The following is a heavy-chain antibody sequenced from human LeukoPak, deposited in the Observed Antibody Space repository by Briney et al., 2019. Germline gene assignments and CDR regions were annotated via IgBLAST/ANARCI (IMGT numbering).Heavy chain of an antibody. Sequence: SETLSLTCTVSGRSISSSSYYWGWIRQPPGKGLEWIGSIYYSGSTYYNPSLKSRVTISVDTSKNQFSLKLSSVTAADTAVYYYARLWDGWSRTVDYWGQGTLVTVSS. CDR2: IYYSGST. V-gene: IGHV4-39*01. CDR3: ARLWDGWSRTVDY. D-gene: IGHD5-24*01. J-gene: IGHJ4*02. CDR1: GRSISSSSYY.